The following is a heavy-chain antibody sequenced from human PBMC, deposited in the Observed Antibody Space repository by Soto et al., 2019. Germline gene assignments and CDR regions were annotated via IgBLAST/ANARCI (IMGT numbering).Heavy chain of an antibody. Sequence: GGSLRLSCAASGFTFSSYAMSWVRQAPGKGLEWVSAISGSGGSTYYADSVKGRFTISRDNSKNTLYLQMNSLRAEDTAVYYCAREKRDYDILTGYYSDYYYYYMDVWGKGTTVTVSS. J-gene: IGHJ6*03. CDR2: ISGSGGST. V-gene: IGHV3-23*01. CDR1: GFTFSSYA. CDR3: AREKRDYDILTGYYSDYYYYYMDV. D-gene: IGHD3-9*01.